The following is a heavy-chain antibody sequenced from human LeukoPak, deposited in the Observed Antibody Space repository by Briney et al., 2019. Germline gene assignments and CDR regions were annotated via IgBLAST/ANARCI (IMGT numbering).Heavy chain of an antibody. D-gene: IGHD3-10*01. CDR1: GGSISGYY. CDR3: AKHGPGGYFDY. J-gene: IGHJ4*02. CDR2: IYSSGST. V-gene: IGHV4-59*08. Sequence: TSETLSLTCTVSGGSISGYYWSWIRQPPGKGLEWIGYIYSSGSTNYNPSLKSRVIISVDTSKNQFYLKLRSVTAADTAVYYCAKHGPGGYFDYWGQGTLVTVSS.